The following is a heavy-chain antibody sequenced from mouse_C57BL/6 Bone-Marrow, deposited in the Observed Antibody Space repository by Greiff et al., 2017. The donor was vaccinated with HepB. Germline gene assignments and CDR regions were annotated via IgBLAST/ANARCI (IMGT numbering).Heavy chain of an antibody. J-gene: IGHJ2*01. V-gene: IGHV14-4*01. CDR2: IDPENGDT. D-gene: IGHD2-1*01. Sequence: VQLQQSGAELVRPGASVKLSCTASGFTINDDYMHWVKQRPEQGLEWIGWIDPENGDTDYTAKFQGKATLTADTSSSTAYLQLSSLTSEDTAVYYCTGTVVGNFDYWGQGTTLTVSS. CDR1: GFTINDDY. CDR3: TGTVVGNFDY.